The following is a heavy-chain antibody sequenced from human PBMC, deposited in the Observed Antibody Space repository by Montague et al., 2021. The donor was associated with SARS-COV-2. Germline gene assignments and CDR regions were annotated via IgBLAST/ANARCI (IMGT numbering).Heavy chain of an antibody. CDR2: IYYSGST. D-gene: IGHD3-22*01. J-gene: IGHJ6*02. Sequence: ETLSLTCTVSGGSISNYYWSWIRQPPGRGLEWIGYIYYSGSTDYSPSLRSRVTISLDTSKNQFSLKVTSVTAADTAVYYCARGGGYYNYGLDVWGPGTTVTVSS. CDR3: ARGGGYYNYGLDV. CDR1: GGSISNYY. V-gene: IGHV4-59*01.